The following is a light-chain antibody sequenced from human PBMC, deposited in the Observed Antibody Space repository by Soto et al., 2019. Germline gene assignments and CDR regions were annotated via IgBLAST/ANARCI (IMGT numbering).Light chain of an antibody. CDR1: QGIGSW. CDR3: QQYGTYWT. J-gene: IGKJ1*01. Sequence: IQMTQSPSTLSASVGDRVIITCLASQGIGSWLAWYQQKPGKAPKLLIYKASTLESGVPSRFSGSGSGTDFTLTISSLQPDDFATYYCQQYGTYWTFGQGTKVEIK. V-gene: IGKV1-5*03. CDR2: KAS.